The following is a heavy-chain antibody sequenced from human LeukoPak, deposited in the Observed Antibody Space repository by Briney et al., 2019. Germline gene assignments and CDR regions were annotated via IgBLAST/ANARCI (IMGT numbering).Heavy chain of an antibody. CDR2: ISYDGSNK. CDR3: AKGRRVDQYYFDY. J-gene: IGHJ4*02. Sequence: PGASLRHSCADSGLTFSSYCMDWGSQAPGKGLLWVAVISYDGSNKYYADSVKGRFTISRDNSKNTLYLQMNSLRAEDTAVYYCAKGRRVDQYYFDYWGQGTLVTVSS. V-gene: IGHV3-30*18. CDR1: GLTFSSYC. D-gene: IGHD2-2*01.